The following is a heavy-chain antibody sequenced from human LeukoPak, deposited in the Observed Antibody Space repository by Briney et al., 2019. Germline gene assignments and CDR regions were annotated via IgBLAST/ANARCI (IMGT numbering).Heavy chain of an antibody. J-gene: IGHJ3*02. D-gene: IGHD3-3*01. V-gene: IGHV1-18*01. CDR1: GYTFTNYG. CDR2: ISAYNGNT. CDR3: ARGRITIFGVVITTDAFDI. Sequence: ASVKVSCKTSGYTFTNYGITWVRQAPGQGLEWMGWISAYNGNTDYAQNFQGRVTITADESTSTAYMELSSLRSEDTAVYYCARGRITIFGVVITTDAFDIWGQGTMVTVSS.